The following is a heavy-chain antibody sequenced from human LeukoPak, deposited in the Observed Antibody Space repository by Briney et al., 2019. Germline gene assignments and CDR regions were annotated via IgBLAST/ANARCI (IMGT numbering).Heavy chain of an antibody. J-gene: IGHJ4*02. V-gene: IGHV4-34*01. D-gene: IGHD3-10*01. CDR1: GGPFSGYC. CDR2: IHNSGTT. Sequence: PSETLSLTCAVSGGPFSGYCWSWIRQSSGKGLEWIGEIHNSGTTNYNPSLNSRVTISEDTSKNQFYLNLSSVTAADTAVYYCARRYYYNLGSFPFDFWGQGTLVTVSP. CDR3: ARRYYYNLGSFPFDF.